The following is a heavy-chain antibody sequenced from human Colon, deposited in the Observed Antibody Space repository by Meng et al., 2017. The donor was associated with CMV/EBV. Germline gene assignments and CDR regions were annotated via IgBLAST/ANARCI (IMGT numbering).Heavy chain of an antibody. CDR2: ISWNSYST. CDR1: GFTFPEYA. D-gene: IGHD3-16*01. J-gene: IGHJ6*02. Sequence: SLKISCAASGFTFPEYAMHWVRQVPGKGLEWVSGISWNSYSTGYADSVKGRFTISRDNVDNSLYLQMNSWRAEDTAVYYCAKGGGMKGAYYYLFYGLDVWGQGTPVTVSS. V-gene: IGHV3-9*01. CDR3: AKGGGMKGAYYYLFYGLDV.